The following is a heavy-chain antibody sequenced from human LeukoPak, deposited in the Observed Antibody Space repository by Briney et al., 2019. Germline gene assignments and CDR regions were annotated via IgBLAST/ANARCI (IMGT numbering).Heavy chain of an antibody. Sequence: SVKVSCKASGFTFTSSAAQWVRQARGQRLEWIGWIVVGSGNTNYAQKFQERVTITRDMSTSTAYMELSSLRSEDTAVYYCAAPHYRQGFDCWGQGTLVTVSS. D-gene: IGHD1-26*01. J-gene: IGHJ4*02. CDR2: IVVGSGNT. V-gene: IGHV1-58*01. CDR1: GFTFTSSA. CDR3: AAPHYRQGFDC.